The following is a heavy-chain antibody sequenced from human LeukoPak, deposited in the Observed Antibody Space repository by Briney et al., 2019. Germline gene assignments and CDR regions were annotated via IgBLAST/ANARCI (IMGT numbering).Heavy chain of an antibody. Sequence: GGSLRLSCAAPGFTFSSSWTHWVRQAPGKGLMYVSGIYANGGDTKYADSVKGRVTISRDNAQNTLYLQMGSLRAEDTAVYYCVKEANAFDIWGQGTMVTVSS. CDR2: IYANGGDT. CDR3: VKEANAFDI. J-gene: IGHJ3*02. CDR1: GFTFSSSW. V-gene: IGHV3-74*01.